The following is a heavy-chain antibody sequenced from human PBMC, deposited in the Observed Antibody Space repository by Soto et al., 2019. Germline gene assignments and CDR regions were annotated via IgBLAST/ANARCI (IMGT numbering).Heavy chain of an antibody. V-gene: IGHV4-59*08. CDR3: ARLMYSSSWHYYYYYMDV. J-gene: IGHJ6*03. Sequence: PSETLSLTCTVSGGSISSYYWSWIRQPPGKGLEWIGYIYYSGSTNYNPSLKSRVTISVDTSKNQFSLKLSSVTAADTAVYYCARLMYSSSWHYYYYYMDVWGKGTTVTVSS. CDR1: GGSISSYY. CDR2: IYYSGST. D-gene: IGHD6-13*01.